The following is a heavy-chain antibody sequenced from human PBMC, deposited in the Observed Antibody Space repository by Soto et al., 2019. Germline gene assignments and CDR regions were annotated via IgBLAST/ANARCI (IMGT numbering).Heavy chain of an antibody. J-gene: IGHJ6*02. CDR2: INHSGST. V-gene: IGHV4-34*01. CDR1: GGSFSGYY. CDR3: ARVVGRNFWSGYYTYYYGMDV. D-gene: IGHD3-3*01. Sequence: LSLTCAVYGGSFSGYYWSWIRQPPGKGLEWIGEINHSGSTNYNPSLKSRVTISVDTSKNQFSLKLSSVTAADTAVYYCARVVGRNFWSGYYTYYYGMDVWGQGTTVTVSS.